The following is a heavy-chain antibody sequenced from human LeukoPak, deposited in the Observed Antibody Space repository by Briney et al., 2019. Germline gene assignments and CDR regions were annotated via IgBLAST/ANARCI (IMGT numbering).Heavy chain of an antibody. CDR3: ARGGALWFGELEQWYFDL. CDR1: GYTFTGYY. CDR2: INPNSGGT. D-gene: IGHD3-10*01. Sequence: ASVKVSCKASGYTFTGYYMHWVRQAPGQGLEWMGWINPNSGGTNYAQKFQGRVTMTRDTSISTAYMELSRLRSDETAVYYCARGGALWFGELEQWYFDLWGRGTLVTVSS. J-gene: IGHJ2*01. V-gene: IGHV1-2*02.